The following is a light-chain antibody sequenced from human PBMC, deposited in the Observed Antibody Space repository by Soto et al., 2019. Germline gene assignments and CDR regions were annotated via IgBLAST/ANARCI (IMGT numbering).Light chain of an antibody. CDR2: AAS. Sequence: DIQLTQSPSFLSASAGARVSITCRASQGIGSYLAWYQQKPGKAPNLLIYAASTLQSGVPSRFSGSGSRTDFTLTISRLQPEDFATYYCQQYNSYWTFGQGTKVDIK. CDR1: QGIGSY. V-gene: IGKV1-9*01. J-gene: IGKJ1*01. CDR3: QQYNSYWT.